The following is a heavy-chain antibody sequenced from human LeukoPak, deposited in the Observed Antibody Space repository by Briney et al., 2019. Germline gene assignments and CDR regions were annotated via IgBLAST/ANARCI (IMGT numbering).Heavy chain of an antibody. V-gene: IGHV3-48*03. J-gene: IGHJ6*02. CDR2: ISSSGSTM. CDR1: GFTFSNYE. CDR3: ARDSGGYGGYYGTDV. Sequence: GGSLRLSCATSGFTFSNYEMNWVRQAPGKGLEWVSYISSSGSTMYYADSVKGRFTISRDNAKNSLYLQMNSLRAEDTAVYYCARDSGGYGGYYGTDVWGQGTTVTVSS. D-gene: IGHD5-12*01.